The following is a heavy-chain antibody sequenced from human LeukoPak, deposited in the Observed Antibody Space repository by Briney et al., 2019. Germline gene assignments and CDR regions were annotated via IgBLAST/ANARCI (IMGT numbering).Heavy chain of an antibody. J-gene: IGHJ3*02. Sequence: VKPSETLSLTCTVSGGSISSYYWSWIRQPPGKGLEWIGYIYYSGSTNYNPSLKSRVTISVDTSKNQFSRKLSSVTAADTAVYYCARGPYDSSGHDALDIWGQGTMVTVSS. CDR3: ARGPYDSSGHDALDI. D-gene: IGHD3-22*01. V-gene: IGHV4-59*01. CDR1: GGSISSYY. CDR2: IYYSGST.